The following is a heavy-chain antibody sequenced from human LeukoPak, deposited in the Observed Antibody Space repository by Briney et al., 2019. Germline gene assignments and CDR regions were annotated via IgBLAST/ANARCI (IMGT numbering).Heavy chain of an antibody. J-gene: IGHJ6*04. CDR3: ATGYSTYYYYYAMDV. CDR2: IYYSGST. CDR1: GASISSYY. Sequence: SENLSLTCTVSGASISSYYWSWIRQPPGKGLEWIGYIYYSGSTNYNHSLKSRVTISLDTSKTQFSLKLSSVTAADTAVYYCATGYSTYYYYYAMDVWGKGTTVTVSS. D-gene: IGHD1-26*01. V-gene: IGHV4-59*01.